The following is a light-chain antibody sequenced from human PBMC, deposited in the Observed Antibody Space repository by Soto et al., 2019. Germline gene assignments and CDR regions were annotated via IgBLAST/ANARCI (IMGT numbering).Light chain of an antibody. Sequence: EIVITQSPATLSVSPGERATLSCRASQSFDSNSLAWYHQKPGQAPRPLIYAISNRATDIPARFSGSGSGTDFTLTISSLQPEAFATYYCQQHGHWPITFGQGTRLEIK. J-gene: IGKJ5*01. CDR3: QQHGHWPIT. CDR2: AIS. CDR1: QSFDSNS. V-gene: IGKV3-11*01.